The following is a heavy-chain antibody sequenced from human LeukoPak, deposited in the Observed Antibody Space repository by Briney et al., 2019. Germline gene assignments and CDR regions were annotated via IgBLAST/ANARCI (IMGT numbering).Heavy chain of an antibody. CDR3: ARDSTHGDHTFFDY. V-gene: IGHV4-59*01. CDR1: GDSISSYY. D-gene: IGHD4-17*01. J-gene: IGHJ4*02. CDR2: IYFSGST. Sequence: PSETLSLTCTVSGDSISSYYWSWIRQPPGKGLEWIGYIYFSGSTHYNPSLKSRVTISVDTSKNQFSLRLRSVTAADTAVYYCARDSTHGDHTFFDYWGQGTLVTVSS.